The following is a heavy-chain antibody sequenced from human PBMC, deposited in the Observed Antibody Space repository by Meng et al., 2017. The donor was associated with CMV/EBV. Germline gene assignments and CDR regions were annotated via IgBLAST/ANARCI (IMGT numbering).Heavy chain of an antibody. CDR2: IIPIFGTA. V-gene: IGHV1-69*05. CDR3: AVSSTRPTDYYYDGKDV. CDR1: TFSSYA. D-gene: IGHD2-2*01. J-gene: IGHJ6*02. Sequence: TFSSYAISWVRQAPGQGLEWMGGIIPIFGTANYAQNFQGKVTITTDKSTSTAYMELSSLRSEDTAVYYCAVSSTRPTDYYYDGKDVWGQGTTVTVSS.